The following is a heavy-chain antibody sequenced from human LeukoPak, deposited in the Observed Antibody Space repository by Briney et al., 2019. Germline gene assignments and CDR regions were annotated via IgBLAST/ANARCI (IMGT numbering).Heavy chain of an antibody. CDR2: INPNNGGT. J-gene: IGHJ6*03. V-gene: IGHV1-2*02. CDR3: ARDYYGSGVPDFYYYYMDV. CDR1: GYTFTGYY. D-gene: IGHD3-10*01. Sequence: ASVKVSCKASGYTFTGYYIHWVRQAPGQGPQYMGWINPNNGGTNYAPNFQGRVTMTRDTSISTAYMELSRLRYDATATYYCARDYYGSGVPDFYYYYMDVWGKGTTVTVSS.